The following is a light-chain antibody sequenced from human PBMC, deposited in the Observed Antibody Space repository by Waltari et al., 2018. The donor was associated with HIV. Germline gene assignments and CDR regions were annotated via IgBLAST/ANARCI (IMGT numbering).Light chain of an antibody. CDR1: RSHTGSHY. CDR3: AVWGDSLNSYV. Sequence: QSVLTQPPSASGTPGQRVTIPCSGSRSHTGSHYLYWYQQRPGRAPKLLIYRNNQRPSGVPDRFSGSKSGTSASLAISGLRSEDEADYYCAVWGDSLNSYVFGTGTEVTVL. V-gene: IGLV1-47*01. CDR2: RNN. J-gene: IGLJ1*01.